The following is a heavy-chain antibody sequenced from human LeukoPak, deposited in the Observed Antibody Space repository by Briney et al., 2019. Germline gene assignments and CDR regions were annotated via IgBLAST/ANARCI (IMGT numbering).Heavy chain of an antibody. CDR1: GGSFSGYY. CDR3: ARGHRYCSSTSCYLGYYGMDV. CDR2: INHSGST. V-gene: IGHV4-34*01. Sequence: SETLSLTCAVYGGSFSGYYWSWIRQPPGKGLGWIGEINHSGSTNYNPSLKSRVTISVDTSKNRFSLKLSSVTAADTAVYYCARGHRYCSSTSCYLGYYGMDVWGQGTTVTVSS. J-gene: IGHJ6*02. D-gene: IGHD2-2*01.